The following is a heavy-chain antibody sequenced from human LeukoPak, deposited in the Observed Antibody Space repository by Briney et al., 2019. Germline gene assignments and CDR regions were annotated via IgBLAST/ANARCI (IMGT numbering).Heavy chain of an antibody. Sequence: PSETLSLTCTVSGGSISSGDYYWSWIRQHPGKGLEWIGYIYNSGSTYYNPSLKSRVTISVDTSKNQFSLKLNSVTAADTAVYFCATERDYGDRFFDYWGRGTLVTVSS. CDR2: IYNSGST. CDR3: ATERDYGDRFFDY. D-gene: IGHD4-17*01. V-gene: IGHV4-31*03. J-gene: IGHJ4*02. CDR1: GGSISSGDYY.